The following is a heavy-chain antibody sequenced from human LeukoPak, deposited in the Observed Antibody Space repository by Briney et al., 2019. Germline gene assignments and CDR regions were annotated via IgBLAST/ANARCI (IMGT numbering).Heavy chain of an antibody. V-gene: IGHV4-61*02. CDR1: GGSISSGSYY. CDR3: ARGPYSSSWYSGNWFDP. D-gene: IGHD6-13*01. J-gene: IGHJ5*02. Sequence: PSETLSLTCTVSGGSISSGSYYWSWIRQPAGKGLEWIGRIYTSGSTNYNPSLKSRVTISVDTSKNQFSLKLSSVTAADTAVYYCARGPYSSSWYSGNWFDPWGQGTLVTVSS. CDR2: IYTSGST.